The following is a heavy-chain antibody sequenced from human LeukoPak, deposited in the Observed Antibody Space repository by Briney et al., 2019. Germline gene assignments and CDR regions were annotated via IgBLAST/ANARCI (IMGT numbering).Heavy chain of an antibody. Sequence: ASVKVSCKASGYTFTSYDINWVRPATGQGLDWMGWMNPNSGNTGYAQKFQGRVTMTRNTSITTAYMELSSLRSEDTAVYYCARSLLNCGGDCYAVDYWGQGTLVTVSS. CDR1: GYTFTSYD. D-gene: IGHD2-21*01. CDR2: MNPNSGNT. CDR3: ARSLLNCGGDCYAVDY. J-gene: IGHJ4*02. V-gene: IGHV1-8*01.